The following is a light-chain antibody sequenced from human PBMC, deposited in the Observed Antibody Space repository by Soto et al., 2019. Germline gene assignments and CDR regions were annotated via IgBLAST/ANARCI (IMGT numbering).Light chain of an antibody. CDR2: AAS. CDR3: QQLNSYPWT. J-gene: IGKJ1*01. CDR1: QGISSY. V-gene: IGKV1-9*01. Sequence: DIQLTQSPSFLSASVGDRVTITCRASQGISSYLAWYQQKPGKAPKLLIYAASTLQSGVPSRFSGSGSGTEFTLPTSSLQPEDFATYYYQQLNSYPWTFGQGTKVEIK.